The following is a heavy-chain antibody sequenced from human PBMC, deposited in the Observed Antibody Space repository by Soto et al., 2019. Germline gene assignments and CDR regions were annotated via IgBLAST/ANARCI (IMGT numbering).Heavy chain of an antibody. CDR1: GGSFSGYY. Sequence: PSETLSLTCAVYGGSFSGYYWSWIRQPPGKGLEWIGEINHSGSTNYNPSLKSRVTISVDTSKNQFSLKLSSVTAADTAVYYCARGKRVRAYYYYGMDVWGQGXTVTVYS. CDR3: ARGKRVRAYYYYGMDV. J-gene: IGHJ6*02. CDR2: INHSGST. V-gene: IGHV4-34*01. D-gene: IGHD4-4*01.